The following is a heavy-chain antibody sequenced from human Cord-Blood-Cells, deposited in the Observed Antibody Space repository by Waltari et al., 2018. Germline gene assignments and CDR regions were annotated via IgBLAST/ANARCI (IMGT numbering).Heavy chain of an antibody. V-gene: IGHV4-34*01. J-gene: IGHJ5*02. CDR1: GGSFSGYY. CDR3: ARRSAAAVLGWFDP. CDR2: INHSRRT. D-gene: IGHD6-13*01. Sequence: QVQLQQWGAGLLKPSETLSLTCAVYGGSFSGYYWSWIRQPPGKGLEWIGEINHSRRTNYNPSLKSRVTRSVDTSKNQFSLKLGSVTAADTAVYYCARRSAAAVLGWFDPWGQGTLVTVSS.